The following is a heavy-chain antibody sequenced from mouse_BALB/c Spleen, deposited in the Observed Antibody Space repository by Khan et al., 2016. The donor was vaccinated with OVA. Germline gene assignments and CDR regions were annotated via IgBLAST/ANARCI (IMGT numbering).Heavy chain of an antibody. D-gene: IGHD1-1*01. Sequence: VQLQQSGPELVRPGASVKISCTASGYSFTGYFMNWVMQSHGKSLEWIGRINPHIGETFYNQRFKDKATLTVDESSSTAHMELRSLTSEDSAVYYCTRFYRSDFDYWGQGTTLTVSS. CDR1: GYSFTGYF. CDR3: TRFYRSDFDY. V-gene: IGHV1-20*01. J-gene: IGHJ2*01. CDR2: INPHIGET.